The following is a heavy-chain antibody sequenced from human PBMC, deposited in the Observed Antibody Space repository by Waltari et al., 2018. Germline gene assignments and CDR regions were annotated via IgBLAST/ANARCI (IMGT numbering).Heavy chain of an antibody. CDR2: IRNSGDTP. D-gene: IGHD3-3*01. J-gene: IGHJ5*02. CDR1: GFPLNDFP. CDR3: AKSSFNYDFVMAT. V-gene: IGHV3-23*01. Sequence: EVHLLESGGGLVQPGESLRLSCAVSGFPLNDFPMTWVRQVSGKGVEWVSAIRNSGDTPFYADSVRGRFTISKDISKNTLFLDMIGLRGEDTATYYCAKSSFNYDFVMATWGQGALVTVSS.